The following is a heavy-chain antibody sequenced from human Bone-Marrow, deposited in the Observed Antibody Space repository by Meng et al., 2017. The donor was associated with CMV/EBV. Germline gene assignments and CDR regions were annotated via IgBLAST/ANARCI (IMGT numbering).Heavy chain of an antibody. CDR2: INHSGST. D-gene: IGHD3-22*01. V-gene: IGHV4-34*01. Sequence: QVQLPQGGAGLLKPSETLSPNRAVYGGSFSGYYWSWIRQPPGKGLEWIGEINHSGSTNYNPSLKSRVTISVDTSKNQFSLKLSSVTAADTAVYYCARGPGRIVVITTPYDYWGQGTLVTVSS. J-gene: IGHJ4*02. CDR3: ARGPGRIVVITTPYDY. CDR1: GGSFSGYY.